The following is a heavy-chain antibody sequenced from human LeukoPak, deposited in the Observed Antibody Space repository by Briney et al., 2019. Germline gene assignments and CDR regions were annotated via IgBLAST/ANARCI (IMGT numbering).Heavy chain of an antibody. Sequence: GKSLKISCQASGYRFTNYWIGWVRRMPGKGLEWMGINYPDDSDTRYSPSFQGQVTISADKSISTAYLQWSSLKASDTAMYYCARGGAYSRSSYVGDWGQGTLVTVSS. J-gene: IGHJ4*02. CDR1: GYRFTNYW. CDR3: ARGGAYSRSSYVGD. D-gene: IGHD6-6*01. CDR2: NYPDDSDT. V-gene: IGHV5-51*01.